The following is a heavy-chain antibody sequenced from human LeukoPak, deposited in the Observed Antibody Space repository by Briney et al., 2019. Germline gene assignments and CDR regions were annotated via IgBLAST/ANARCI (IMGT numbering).Heavy chain of an antibody. V-gene: IGHV3-64*01. Sequence: GGSLRLSCAASGFTFGSYAMHWVCQAPGKGLEYVSAISSNGGSTYYANSVKGRFTISRDNSKNTLYLQMGSLRAEDMAVYYCARGSGSFGTWGFDYWGQGTLVTVSS. CDR3: ARGSGSFGTWGFDY. CDR1: GFTFGSYA. CDR2: ISSNGGST. D-gene: IGHD1-26*01. J-gene: IGHJ4*02.